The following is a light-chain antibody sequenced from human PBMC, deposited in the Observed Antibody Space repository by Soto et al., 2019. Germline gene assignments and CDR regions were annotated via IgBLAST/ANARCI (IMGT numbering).Light chain of an antibody. CDR3: SSSKISSTLV. CDR1: ASDVGAYDY. J-gene: IGLJ1*01. CDR2: EVR. Sequence: QSALTQPASVSGSPGQSITISCTGTASDVGAYDYVSWYQHHPGKPPKLLIFEVRDRPSGVSNRFSGSKSGNTASLTISGLQPEDEADYFCSSSKISSTLVFGTGTKVNVL. V-gene: IGLV2-14*01.